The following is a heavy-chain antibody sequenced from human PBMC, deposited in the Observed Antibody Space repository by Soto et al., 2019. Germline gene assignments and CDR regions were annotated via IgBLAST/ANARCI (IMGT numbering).Heavy chain of an antibody. CDR3: AKGPLRIAAAGTIGFWYFDL. CDR2: IIPIFGTA. D-gene: IGHD6-13*01. Sequence: QVQLVQSGAEVKKPGSSVKVSCKASGGTFSSYAISWVRQAPGQGLEWMGGIIPIFGTANYAQKFPGRVTITADESPSTAYMELSSLRSEDTAVYYCAKGPLRIAAAGTIGFWYFDLWGRGTLVTVSS. J-gene: IGHJ2*01. V-gene: IGHV1-69*12. CDR1: GGTFSSYA.